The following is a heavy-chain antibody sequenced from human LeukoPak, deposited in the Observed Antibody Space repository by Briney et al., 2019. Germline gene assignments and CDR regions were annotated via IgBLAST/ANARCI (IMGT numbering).Heavy chain of an antibody. V-gene: IGHV1-8*01. D-gene: IGHD6-19*01. CDR3: ARTYSSGWYDP. J-gene: IGHJ5*02. Sequence: EASVTVSCTASGYTFTSYDINWVRQAPGQGLEWMGWMNPNRGNTGYAQTFQGRVTITRNNSISTAYMELSSLRSEDTAVYYCARTYSSGWYDPWGQGTLVTVSS. CDR2: MNPNRGNT. CDR1: GYTFTSYD.